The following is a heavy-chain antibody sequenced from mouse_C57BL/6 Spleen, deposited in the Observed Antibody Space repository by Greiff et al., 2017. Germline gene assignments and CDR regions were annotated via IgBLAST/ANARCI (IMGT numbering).Heavy chain of an antibody. D-gene: IGHD1-1*01. V-gene: IGHV1-64*01. J-gene: IGHJ2*01. CDR3: ARSFTTVDYFDY. CDR2: IHPNSGST. CDR1: GYTFTSYW. Sequence: QVQLQQPGAELVKPGASVKLSCKASGYTFTSYWMHWVKQRPGQGLEWIGMIHPNSGSTNYNEKFKSKATLTVDKSSSTAYMQLSSLTSEDSAVYYCARSFTTVDYFDYWGQGTTLTVSS.